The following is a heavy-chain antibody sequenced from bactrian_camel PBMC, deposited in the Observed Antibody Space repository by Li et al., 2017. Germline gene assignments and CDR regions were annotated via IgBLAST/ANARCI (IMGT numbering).Heavy chain of an antibody. CDR1: RYMYDNGC. V-gene: IGHV3S6*01. D-gene: IGHD3*01. J-gene: IGHJ4*01. CDR2: IAYDGWVS. Sequence: VQLVESGGGSVQAGGSLRLSCAASRYMYDNGCMGWFRQAPGKDLEWLAQIAYDGWVSRYNDPAKGRFTISRDNAKNTLYLQMNSLKIEDTAVYYCALGSSRQATMTARGKGTQVT.